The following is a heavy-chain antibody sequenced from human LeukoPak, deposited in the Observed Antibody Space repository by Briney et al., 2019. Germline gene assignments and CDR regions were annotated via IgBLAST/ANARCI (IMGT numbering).Heavy chain of an antibody. CDR2: IYHSGST. D-gene: IGHD3-10*01. CDR3: ARYGSGSYYYFDY. J-gene: IGHJ4*02. V-gene: IGHV4-4*02. Sequence: SGTLSLTCAVSGGSISSSNWWSWVRQPPGKGLEWIGEIYHSGSTNYNSSLKSRVTISADKAKNQLSLKLSSVTAADTAVYYCARYGSGSYYYFDYWGQGTLVTVSS. CDR1: GGSISSSNW.